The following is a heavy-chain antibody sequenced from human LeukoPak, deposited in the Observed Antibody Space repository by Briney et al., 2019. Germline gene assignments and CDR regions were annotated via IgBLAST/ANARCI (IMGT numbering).Heavy chain of an antibody. V-gene: IGHV3-21*01. CDR3: AREPANGSFDY. J-gene: IGHJ4*02. CDR2: ISSSSSYI. D-gene: IGHD3-10*01. CDR1: GFTFSSYS. Sequence: GGSLRLSCAASGFTFSSYSMNWVRQAPGKGLEWVSSISSSSSYIYYADSVRGRFTISRDNAKNSLYLQMNSLRAEDTAVYYCAREPANGSFDYWGQGTLVTVSS.